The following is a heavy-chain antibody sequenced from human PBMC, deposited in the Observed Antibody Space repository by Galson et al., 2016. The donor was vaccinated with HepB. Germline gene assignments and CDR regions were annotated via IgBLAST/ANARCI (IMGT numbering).Heavy chain of an antibody. V-gene: IGHV1-69*13. Sequence: SVKVSCKASGGTFNSYALSWVRQAPGQGLEWMGEIIPIFGTANYAQRFQGRVTITADESTSAAFMELSSLTSDDTAVYYCARDNYDSSGIGIRFDYWGLGTPVTVSS. CDR3: ARDNYDSSGIGIRFDY. J-gene: IGHJ4*02. CDR2: IIPIFGTA. CDR1: GGTFNSYA. D-gene: IGHD3-22*01.